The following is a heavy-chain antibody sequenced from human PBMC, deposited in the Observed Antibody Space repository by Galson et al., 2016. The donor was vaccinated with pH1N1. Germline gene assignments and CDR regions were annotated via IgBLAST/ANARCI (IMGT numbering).Heavy chain of an antibody. V-gene: IGHV3-7*01. CDR1: GFMFGGYA. CDR2: IKEDGSEK. J-gene: IGHJ4*02. D-gene: IGHD3-16*02. CDR3: ARAIGSRSSY. Sequence: LRLSCAASGFMFGGYAMHWVRQVPGKGLEWVANIKEDGSEKYYVDSVRGRFTISRDNAKSSLYLQMNSLRDEDTALYYCARAIGSRSSYWGQGTLVTVSS.